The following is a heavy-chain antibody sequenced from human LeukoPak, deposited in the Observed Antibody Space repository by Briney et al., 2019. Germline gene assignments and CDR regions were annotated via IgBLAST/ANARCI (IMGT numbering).Heavy chain of an antibody. CDR3: ARGIVGATVFYYYYMDV. V-gene: IGHV1-69*02. Sequence: SVKVSCKASGGTSSSYTISWVRQAPGQGLEWMGRIIPILGIANYAQKFQGRVTITADKSTSTAYMELSSLRSEDTAVYYCARGIVGATVFYYYYMDVWGKGTTVTVSS. CDR1: GGTSSSYT. J-gene: IGHJ6*03. D-gene: IGHD1-26*01. CDR2: IIPILGIA.